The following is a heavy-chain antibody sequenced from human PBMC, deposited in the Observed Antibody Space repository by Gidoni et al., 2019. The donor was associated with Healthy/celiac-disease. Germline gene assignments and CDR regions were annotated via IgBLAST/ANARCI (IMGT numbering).Heavy chain of an antibody. V-gene: IGHV3-23*01. CDR2: ISGSGGST. D-gene: IGHD2-2*01. Sequence: EVQLLESGGGLVQPGGSLRLSCAASGFTFSSYAMSWVRQAPGKGLEWVSAISGSGGSTYYADSVKGRFTISRDNSKNTLYLQMNSLRAEDTAVYYCAKGKVVPAAGYYYYMDVWGKGTTVTVSS. CDR3: AKGKVVPAAGYYYYMDV. J-gene: IGHJ6*03. CDR1: GFTFSSYA.